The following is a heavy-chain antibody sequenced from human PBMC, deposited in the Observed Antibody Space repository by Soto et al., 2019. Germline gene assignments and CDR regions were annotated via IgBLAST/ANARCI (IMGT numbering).Heavy chain of an antibody. D-gene: IGHD3-10*01. Sequence: GASVKVSCKASGGIFSTYAISWLRRAPGQGLEWMGGIIPIFGTPNYAQRFQGRVTITADESTSTAYMELSRLRSEDTAVYYCARDRDDYGSGNYYNLLDFWGQGSLVTVSS. J-gene: IGHJ4*02. V-gene: IGHV1-69*13. CDR2: IIPIFGTP. CDR3: ARDRDDYGSGNYYNLLDF. CDR1: GGIFSTYA.